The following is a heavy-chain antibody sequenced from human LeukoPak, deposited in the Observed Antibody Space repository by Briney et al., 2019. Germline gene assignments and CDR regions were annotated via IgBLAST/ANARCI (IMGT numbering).Heavy chain of an antibody. CDR1: GYSFTAYD. J-gene: IGHJ4*02. V-gene: IGHV1-8*01. D-gene: IGHD5-18*01. CDR2: MNPNSGNT. CDR3: AKNVRDTGTFDY. Sequence: ASVKVSCKASGYSFTAYDINWVRQATGQGLEWMGWMNPNSGNTGYAQRFQGRVTMTRDTSISTAYMELNSLTSEDTAVYYCAKNVRDTGTFDYWGQGTLVTVSS.